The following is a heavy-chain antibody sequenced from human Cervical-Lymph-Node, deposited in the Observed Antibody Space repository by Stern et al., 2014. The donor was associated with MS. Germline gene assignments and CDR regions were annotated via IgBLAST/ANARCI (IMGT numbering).Heavy chain of an antibody. CDR1: GDSVSSNTA. J-gene: IGHJ4*02. Sequence: QVQLQQSGPGLVKPSQTLSLTCAISGDSVSSNTAWNWIRQSPSRGLEWLGRTYYWSKWYSDYAESVKSRITINPDTSKNQFSLHLNSVTPEDTAVYYCAGSSAEGDLYYFDYWGQGTLVTVSS. V-gene: IGHV6-1*01. CDR2: TYYWSKWYS. CDR3: AGSSAEGDLYYFDY. D-gene: IGHD2-21*02.